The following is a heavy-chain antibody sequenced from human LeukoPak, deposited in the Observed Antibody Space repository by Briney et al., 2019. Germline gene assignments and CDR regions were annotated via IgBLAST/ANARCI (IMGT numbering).Heavy chain of an antibody. Sequence: PGGSLRLSCAASGFTFSTSSMNWVRQAPGKGLEWVSSITSSSRYIYYADSVKGRFTISRDNAKNSLYLQMNSLRAEDTAVYYCAKEGSSWYYFDYWGQGTLVTVSS. V-gene: IGHV3-21*06. CDR2: ITSSSRYI. CDR1: GFTFSTSS. D-gene: IGHD6-13*01. J-gene: IGHJ4*02. CDR3: AKEGSSWYYFDY.